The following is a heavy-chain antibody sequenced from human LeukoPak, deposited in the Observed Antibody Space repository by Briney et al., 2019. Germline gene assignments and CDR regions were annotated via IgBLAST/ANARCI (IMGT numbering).Heavy chain of an antibody. J-gene: IGHJ4*02. V-gene: IGHV4-61*02. Sequence: PCEALSLTCTVSGGSFNSGSYYWSCIRRPAGKALEWVGSIYTSGSTNYNPSLKSRVTISVETSKNQFSMQLTSVTAADTAVYYCARALRVDRFFDYWGQGILVTVSP. CDR1: GGSFNSGSYY. CDR2: IYTSGST. CDR3: ARALRVDRFFDY. D-gene: IGHD5-12*01.